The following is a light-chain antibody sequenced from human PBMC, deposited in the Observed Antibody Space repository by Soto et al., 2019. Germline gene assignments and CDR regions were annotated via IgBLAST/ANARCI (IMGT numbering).Light chain of an antibody. V-gene: IGLV1-47*01. CDR1: SSNIGSNY. J-gene: IGLJ2*01. Sequence: QSVLTQTPSASGTPGQRVTISCSGSSSNIGSNYVYWYQHLPGTAPKLLIYRNNQRPSGVPDRFSGSKSGTSVSLAISGLRSEDEAHYYCAAWDDSLSGHVVFGGGAQLTVL. CDR3: AAWDDSLSGHVV. CDR2: RNN.